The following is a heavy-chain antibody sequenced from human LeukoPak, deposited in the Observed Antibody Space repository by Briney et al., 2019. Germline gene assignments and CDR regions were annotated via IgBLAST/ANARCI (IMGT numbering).Heavy chain of an antibody. V-gene: IGHV3-23*01. J-gene: IGHJ5*02. Sequence: GSLGLSCAASGFTFSNSDMSWVRQAPGKGLEWVSAIGGSGSSTFYADSVKGRFTVSRDNSKNTLYLQMSSLRAEDTAVYYCAKSRLTPHPWGQGTLVTVSS. CDR2: IGGSGSST. D-gene: IGHD1-14*01. CDR1: GFTFSNSD. CDR3: AKSRLTPHP.